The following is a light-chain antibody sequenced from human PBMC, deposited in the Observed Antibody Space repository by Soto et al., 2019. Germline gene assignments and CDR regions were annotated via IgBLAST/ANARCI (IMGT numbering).Light chain of an antibody. CDR3: QQYGSSPT. V-gene: IGKV3-20*01. Sequence: EIVLTQSPGSLSLSPGARGPLSCRASQSVGYNMAWYQQKPGQPPKLLIFGASNRATDIPARFSGGGSGTDFTLTISRLEPEDFAVYYCQQYGSSPTFGQGTKVDIK. CDR2: GAS. J-gene: IGKJ1*01. CDR1: QSVGYN.